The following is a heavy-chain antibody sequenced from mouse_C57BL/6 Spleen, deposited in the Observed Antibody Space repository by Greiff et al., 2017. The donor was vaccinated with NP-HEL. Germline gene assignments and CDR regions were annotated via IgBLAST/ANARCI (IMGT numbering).Heavy chain of an antibody. V-gene: IGHV2-6-1*01. CDR3: ARHKVATGFYAMDY. J-gene: IGHJ4*01. CDR1: GFSLTSYG. CDR2: IWSDGST. Sequence: VKLVESGPGLVAPSQSLSITCTVSGFSLTSYGVHWVRQPPGKGLEWLVVIWSDGSTTYNSALKSRLSISKDNSKSQVFFKMNSLQTDDTAMYYCARHKVATGFYAMDYWGQGTSVTVSS. D-gene: IGHD1-1*02.